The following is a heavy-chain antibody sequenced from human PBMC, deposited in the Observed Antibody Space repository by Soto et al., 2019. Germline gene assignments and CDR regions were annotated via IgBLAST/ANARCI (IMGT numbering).Heavy chain of an antibody. CDR3: ARGRSDYGDYYYYMDV. D-gene: IGHD4-17*01. J-gene: IGHJ6*03. V-gene: IGHV4-31*03. Sequence: PSETLSLTCTVSGGSISSGGYYWSWIRQHPGKGLEWIGYIYYSGSTYYNPSLKSRVTISVDTSKNQFSLKLSSVTAADTAVYYCARGRSDYGDYYYYMDVWGKGTTVTVSS. CDR1: GGSISSGGYY. CDR2: IYYSGST.